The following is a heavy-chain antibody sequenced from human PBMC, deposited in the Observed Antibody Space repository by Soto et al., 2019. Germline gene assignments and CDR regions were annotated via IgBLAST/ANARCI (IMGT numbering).Heavy chain of an antibody. D-gene: IGHD3-22*01. Sequence: QVQLVQSGAEVKKPGASVMVSCKGSGYSFITYGMSWVRQAPGQGLEWVGWISTYNGNTKYVESLQGRVTMTTDTTTSTASMELRSRRSDDTAVYYCARGPTDYYDKSGDYCLDYWGQGTLVTVSP. J-gene: IGHJ4*02. V-gene: IGHV1-18*01. CDR3: ARGPTDYYDKSGDYCLDY. CDR1: GYSFITYG. CDR2: ISTYNGNT.